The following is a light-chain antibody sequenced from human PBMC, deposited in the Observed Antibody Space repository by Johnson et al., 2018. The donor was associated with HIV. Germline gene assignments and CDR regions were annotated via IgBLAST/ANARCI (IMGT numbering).Light chain of an antibody. CDR1: SSNIGNNY. J-gene: IGLJ1*01. Sequence: QSVLTQPPSVSAAPGQKVTISCSGSSSNIGNNYVSWYQQLPGTAPKILIYENNKRPSGIPDRFSDSKSGTSANLGITGPHTGDAADDSCAPWDTSLSSGGVFGTGTKVTVL. V-gene: IGLV1-51*02. CDR2: ENN. CDR3: APWDTSLSSGGV.